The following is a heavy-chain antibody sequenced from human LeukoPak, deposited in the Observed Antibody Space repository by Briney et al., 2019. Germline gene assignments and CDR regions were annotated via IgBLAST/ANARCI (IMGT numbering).Heavy chain of an antibody. D-gene: IGHD3-22*01. J-gene: IGHJ4*02. CDR3: ARSCRTPYYSSGGYFDY. CDR1: GGSISSSSYY. V-gene: IGHV4-39*01. CDR2: IYYSGST. Sequence: SETLSLTCTVSGGSISSSSYYWGWIRQPPGKGLEWIGSIYYSGSTYYNPSLKSRVTISVDTSKNQFSLKLSSVTAADTAVYYCARSCRTPYYSSGGYFDYWGQGTLVTVSS.